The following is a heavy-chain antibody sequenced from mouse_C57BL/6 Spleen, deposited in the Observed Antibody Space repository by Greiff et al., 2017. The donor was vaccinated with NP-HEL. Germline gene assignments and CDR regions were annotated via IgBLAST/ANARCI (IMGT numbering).Heavy chain of an antibody. CDR1: GYTFTSYW. CDR2: IDPNSGGT. V-gene: IGHV1-72*01. D-gene: IGHD3-2*02. J-gene: IGHJ3*01. Sequence: QVQLQQPGAELVKPGASVKLSCKASGYTFTSYWMHWVQQRPGRGLEWIGRIDPNSGGTKYNAKFKSKATLTVDKPSSTAYMQLSSLTSEDSAVYYCAGGDSSGYSAWFAYWGQGTLVTVSA. CDR3: AGGDSSGYSAWFAY.